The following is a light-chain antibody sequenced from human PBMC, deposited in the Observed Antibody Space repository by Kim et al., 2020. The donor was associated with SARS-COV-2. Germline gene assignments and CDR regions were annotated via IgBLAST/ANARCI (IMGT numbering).Light chain of an antibody. Sequence: SYELTQPPSVSVSPGQTASITCSGDKLGDKYACWYQQKPGQSPVLVIYQDSKRPSGIPERSSGSNSGNTATLTISGTQAMDEADYYCQAWDSSTGVFGGG. J-gene: IGLJ2*01. V-gene: IGLV3-1*01. CDR3: QAWDSSTGV. CDR1: KLGDKY. CDR2: QDS.